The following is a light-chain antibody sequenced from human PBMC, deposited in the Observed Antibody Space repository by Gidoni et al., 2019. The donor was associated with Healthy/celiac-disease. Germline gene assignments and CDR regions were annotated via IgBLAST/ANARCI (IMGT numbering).Light chain of an antibody. CDR1: QSVSSY. CDR2: DAS. J-gene: IGKJ2*01. Sequence: EIVLTQSPATLSLSPGERATLSCRASQSVSSYLAGYQQKPGQAPRLLIYDASNRATGIPARFSGSGAGTDFTLTISSLEPEDFAVYYCQQRSNWPRRTFGQGTKLEIK. CDR3: QQRSNWPRRT. V-gene: IGKV3-11*01.